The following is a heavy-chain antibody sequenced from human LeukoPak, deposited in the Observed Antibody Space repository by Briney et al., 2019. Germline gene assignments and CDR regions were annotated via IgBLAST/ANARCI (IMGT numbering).Heavy chain of an antibody. CDR1: GFTFSNAW. CDR2: IKSKTDGGTT. J-gene: IGHJ4*02. V-gene: IGHV3-15*01. CDR3: TTDLALVGATTNFDY. Sequence: GGSLRLSCAASGFTFSNAWMSWVRQAPGKGLEWVGRIKSKTDGGTTDYAAPVKGRFTISRDDSKNTLYLQMNSLKTEDTAVYYCTTDLALVGATTNFDYWGQGTLVTVSS. D-gene: IGHD1-26*01.